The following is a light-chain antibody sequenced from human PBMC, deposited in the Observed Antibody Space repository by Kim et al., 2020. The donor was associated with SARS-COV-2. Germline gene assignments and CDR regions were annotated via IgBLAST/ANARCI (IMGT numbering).Light chain of an antibody. CDR2: DVN. Sequence: QSVLSQPASVSGSPGQSVTISCTGTSSDIGAYNYVSWYQQHPDKAPKLVIYDVNERPSGVSNRFSGSKSGNTASLTISRLQAEDEADYYCSSYTSSTTLGVFGGGTKVTVL. CDR1: SSDIGAYNY. V-gene: IGLV2-14*01. CDR3: SSYTSSTTLGV. J-gene: IGLJ3*02.